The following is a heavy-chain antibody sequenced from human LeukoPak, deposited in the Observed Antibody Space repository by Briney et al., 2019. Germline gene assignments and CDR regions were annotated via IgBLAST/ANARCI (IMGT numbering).Heavy chain of an antibody. Sequence: GGSLRLSCAASGFPVSSNYMSWVRQAPGKGLEWVSLTYSGGSTYYADSVKGRFTISRDNSKTTLYLQMNSLRAGDTAVYYCARSITGRASFDYWGQGTLVTVSS. CDR1: GFPVSSNY. V-gene: IGHV3-66*01. J-gene: IGHJ4*02. CDR3: ARSITGRASFDY. D-gene: IGHD1-14*01. CDR2: TYSGGST.